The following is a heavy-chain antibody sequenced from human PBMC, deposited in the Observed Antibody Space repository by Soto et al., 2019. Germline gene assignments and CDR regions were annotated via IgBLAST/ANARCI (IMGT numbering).Heavy chain of an antibody. CDR2: IYYSGST. V-gene: IGHV4-31*03. Sequence: PSETLSLTCTVSGGSISSGGYYWSWIRQHPGKGLEWIGYIYYSGSTYYNPSLKSRVTISVDTSKNHFSLKLSSVTAADTAVFYCAREIIVVVPAANHNWFDPWGQGTLVTVSS. CDR3: AREIIVVVPAANHNWFDP. D-gene: IGHD2-2*01. CDR1: GGSISSGGYY. J-gene: IGHJ5*02.